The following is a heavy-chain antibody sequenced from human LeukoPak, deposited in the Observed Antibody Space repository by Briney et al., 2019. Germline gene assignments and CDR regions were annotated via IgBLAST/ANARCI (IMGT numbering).Heavy chain of an antibody. V-gene: IGHV4-34*01. Sequence: SETLSLTCAVYGGSFSGYYWSWIRQPPGKGLEWIGEINHSGSTNYNPSLKSRVTISVDTSKNQFSLKLSSVAAADTAVYYCARHPLPYYYYYMDVWGKGTTVTVSS. CDR3: ARHPLPYYYYYMDV. CDR2: INHSGST. J-gene: IGHJ6*03. CDR1: GGSFSGYY.